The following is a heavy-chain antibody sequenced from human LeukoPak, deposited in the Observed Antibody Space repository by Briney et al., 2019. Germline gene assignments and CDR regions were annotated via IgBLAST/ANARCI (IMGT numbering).Heavy chain of an antibody. Sequence: GGSLRLSCAASGFTFSSYAMSWVRQAPGKGLEWVSAISGSGGSTYYADSVKGRFTISRDNAKNSLYLQMDSLRAEDTALYYCAKDSHGMDVWGQGTTVTVSS. V-gene: IGHV3-23*01. CDR1: GFTFSSYA. CDR2: ISGSGGST. J-gene: IGHJ6*02. CDR3: AKDSHGMDV.